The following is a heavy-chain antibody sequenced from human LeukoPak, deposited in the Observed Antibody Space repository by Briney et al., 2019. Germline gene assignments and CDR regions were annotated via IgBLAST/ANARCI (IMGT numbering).Heavy chain of an antibody. CDR2: ISGSGDYT. CDR1: GFTFRMFG. J-gene: IGHJ6*03. V-gene: IGHV3-23*01. D-gene: IGHD2-21*02. CDR3: GKLPQGAGDHHYIEV. Sequence: GGSVRLSCAASGFTFRMFGMTWVRQAPGKGLEWVAAISGSGDYTYYADSVKGRFTISRDNSQNTLFLQMNSLRAEDTAVYYCGKLPQGAGDHHYIEVWGKETTVTVS.